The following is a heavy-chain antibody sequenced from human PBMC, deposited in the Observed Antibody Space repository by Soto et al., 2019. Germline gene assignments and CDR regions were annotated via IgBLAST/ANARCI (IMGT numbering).Heavy chain of an antibody. Sequence: ASVKVSCKASGYTFTSYYMHWVRQAPGQGLEWMGIINPSGGSTSYAQKFQGRVTMTRDTSTSTVYMELSSLRSEDTAVYYCARDTSHYYGSGSFTWYFDLWGRGTLVTVSS. V-gene: IGHV1-46*03. CDR1: GYTFTSYY. CDR3: ARDTSHYYGSGSFTWYFDL. CDR2: INPSGGST. D-gene: IGHD3-10*01. J-gene: IGHJ2*01.